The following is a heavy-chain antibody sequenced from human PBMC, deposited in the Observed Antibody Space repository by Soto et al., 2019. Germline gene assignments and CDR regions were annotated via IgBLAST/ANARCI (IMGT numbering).Heavy chain of an antibody. CDR2: IKDGGLT. CDR1: GGSLSGYY. Sequence: QVQLQQWGAGLLKPSETLSLTCVVYGGSLSGYYWSWIRQPPGKGLEWIGEIKDGGLTNYSPSLKSRATISXXRPKNQFSLKLYSVTAADTAVYYCARGQEGVVATHWDQGSLVTVSS. D-gene: IGHD5-12*01. CDR3: ARGQEGVVATH. J-gene: IGHJ4*02. V-gene: IGHV4-34*01.